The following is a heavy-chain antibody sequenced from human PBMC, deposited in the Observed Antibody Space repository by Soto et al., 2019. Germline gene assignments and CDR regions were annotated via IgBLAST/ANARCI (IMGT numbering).Heavy chain of an antibody. V-gene: IGHV1-18*01. J-gene: IGHJ4*02. CDR3: ASFSSGWEFDY. CDR2: ISAHNGNT. Sequence: ASVKVSCKAPGYTSTSYGISWVRQAPGQGLEWMGWISAHNGNTNYAQKLQGRVTMTTDTSTSTAYMELRSLRSDDTAVYYCASFSSGWEFDYWGQGTLVTVSS. CDR1: GYTSTSYG. D-gene: IGHD6-19*01.